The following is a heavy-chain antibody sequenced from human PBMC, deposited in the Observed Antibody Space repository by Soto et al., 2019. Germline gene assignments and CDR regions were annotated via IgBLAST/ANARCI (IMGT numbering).Heavy chain of an antibody. CDR1: GDSISTFY. V-gene: IGHV4-59*01. CDR2: IHYSGST. J-gene: IGHJ4*02. Sequence: SETLSLTCTVSGDSISTFYWSWIRQPPGKGLEWIGYIHYSGSTNYNPSLKSQVIISVDTSMNQFSLKLSSVTAADTAVYFCARVRSNLFDYWGQGTLVTVSS. D-gene: IGHD3-3*01. CDR3: ARVRSNLFDY.